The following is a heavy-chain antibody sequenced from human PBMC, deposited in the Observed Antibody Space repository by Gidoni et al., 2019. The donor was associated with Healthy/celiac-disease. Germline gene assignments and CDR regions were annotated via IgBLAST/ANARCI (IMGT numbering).Heavy chain of an antibody. CDR2: ISSSSSDI. CDR1: GITCSSYS. J-gene: IGHJ2*01. CDR3: ARLNYYAASLLLYWYFDL. Sequence: EVKLVEAGGGLVKPGGSLRLSCAATGITCSSYSKNWVRQAPGKELEWVSSISSSSSDIYYADSVKGRFTISRDNAQNSLYLQMNSLRAEDTAVYYCARLNYYAASLLLYWYFDLWGRGTLVTVSS. D-gene: IGHD3-10*01. V-gene: IGHV3-21*01.